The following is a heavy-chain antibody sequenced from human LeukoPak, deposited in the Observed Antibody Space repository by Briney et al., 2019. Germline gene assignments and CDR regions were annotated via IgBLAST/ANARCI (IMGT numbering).Heavy chain of an antibody. CDR1: GFTFSSYG. V-gene: IGHV3-48*01. D-gene: IGHD3-22*01. J-gene: IGHJ4*02. CDR3: ARVLHKRNYDSTTYYGY. Sequence: GGSLRLSCAASGFTFSSYGMSWVRQAPGKGLEWVSYISSSSSTIYYADSVKGRFTISRDNAKNSLYLQMNSLRAEDTAVYYCARVLHKRNYDSTTYYGYWGQGTLVTVSS. CDR2: ISSSSSTI.